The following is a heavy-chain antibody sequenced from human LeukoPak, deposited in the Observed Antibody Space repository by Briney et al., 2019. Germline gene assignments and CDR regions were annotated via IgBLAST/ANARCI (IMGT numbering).Heavy chain of an antibody. D-gene: IGHD6-6*01. J-gene: IGHJ2*01. CDR3: AKGPTYSSFWYFDL. CDR1: GFTFSSYA. V-gene: IGHV3-23*01. Sequence: GGSLRLSCAASGFTFSSYAMSWVRQAPGMGLEWVSAISGSGGSTYYADSVKGRFTISRDNSKNTLYLQMNSLRVEDTAVYYCAKGPTYSSFWYFDLWGRGTLVTVSS. CDR2: ISGSGGST.